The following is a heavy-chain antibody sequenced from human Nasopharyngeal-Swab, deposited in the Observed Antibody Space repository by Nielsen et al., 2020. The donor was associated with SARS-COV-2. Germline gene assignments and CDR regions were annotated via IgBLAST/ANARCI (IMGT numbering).Heavy chain of an antibody. V-gene: IGHV1-18*01. Sequence: ASVKVSCKASGYTFTSYGISWVRQAPGQGLEWMGWISAYNGNKNYAQKLQGRVTMTTDTSTSTDYMELRSLRSDDTAVYYCARESEGPSDYYYYGMDVWGQGTTVTVSS. CDR2: ISAYNGNK. J-gene: IGHJ6*02. CDR3: ARESEGPSDYYYYGMDV. CDR1: GYTFTSYG.